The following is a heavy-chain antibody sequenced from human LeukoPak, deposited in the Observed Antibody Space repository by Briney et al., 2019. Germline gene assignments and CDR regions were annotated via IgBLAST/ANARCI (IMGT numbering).Heavy chain of an antibody. D-gene: IGHD3-22*01. Sequence: ASVKVSCKASGYSFSSYYIHWVRQAPGQGLEWMGIINPSGGSTTYAQKFQDRVTLTRETSTRTVYMELSSLRSEDTAVYYCARGGGPDYYDSSGYHTLEFDPWGQGTLVTVSS. CDR2: INPSGGST. V-gene: IGHV1-46*01. CDR3: ARGGGPDYYDSSGYHTLEFDP. CDR1: GYSFSSYY. J-gene: IGHJ5*02.